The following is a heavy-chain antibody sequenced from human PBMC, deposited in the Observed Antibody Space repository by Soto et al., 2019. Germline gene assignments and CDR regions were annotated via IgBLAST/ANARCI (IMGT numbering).Heavy chain of an antibody. CDR1: GCKFSSDW. V-gene: IGHV5-51*01. CDR2: IYPGDSDT. J-gene: IGHJ1*01. Sequence: GESLKISGKGSGCKFSSDWIGWVCQMPGKSLEWMGIIYPGDSDTRYSPSFQGQVTISADNSISTAYLQWSSLKASDSAIYYCARVGATWYGYFHHWGQGTLVTVSS. CDR3: ARVGATWYGYFHH. D-gene: IGHD6-13*01.